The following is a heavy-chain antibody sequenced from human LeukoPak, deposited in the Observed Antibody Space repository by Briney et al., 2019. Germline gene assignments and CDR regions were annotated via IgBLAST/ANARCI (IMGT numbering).Heavy chain of an antibody. CDR1: GYTFTSYG. J-gene: IGHJ3*01. D-gene: IGHD2/OR15-2a*01. Sequence: ASVKVSCKASGYTFTSYGISWVRQAPGQGLEWMGWINTNTGNPTYAQGFTGRFVFSLDTSVSTAYLQISSLKAEDTAVYYCGTLSAGAFDVWGQGTMVTVSS. CDR3: GTLSAGAFDV. CDR2: INTNTGNP. V-gene: IGHV7-4-1*02.